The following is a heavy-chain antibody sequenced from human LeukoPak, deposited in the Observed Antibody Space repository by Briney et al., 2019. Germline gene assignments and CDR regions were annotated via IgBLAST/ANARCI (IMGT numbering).Heavy chain of an antibody. CDR1: GGSISSSSYY. CDR3: ARARLLWFGEYYFDY. J-gene: IGHJ4*02. CDR2: IYYSGST. V-gene: IGHV4-39*07. Sequence: SETLSLTCTVPGGSISSSSYYWGWIRQPPGKGLEWIGSIYYSGSTYYNPSLKSRVTISVDTSKNQFSLKLSSVTAADTAVYYCARARLLWFGEYYFDYWGQGTLVTVSS. D-gene: IGHD3-10*01.